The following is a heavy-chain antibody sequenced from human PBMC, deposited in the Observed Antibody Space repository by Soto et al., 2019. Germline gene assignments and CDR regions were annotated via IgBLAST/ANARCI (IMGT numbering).Heavy chain of an antibody. Sequence: QITLKESGPTLVKPTQTLTLTCTFSGFSLSTSGEGVGWIRQPPGKALEWLALIYCDDDKRYSPSLNSRLTITKDTSKNQVVLTMTNMDPVDTATYYCAQIMTTGTTKWGQGTLVTVSS. CDR2: IYCDDDK. J-gene: IGHJ4*02. CDR1: GFSLSTSGEG. CDR3: AQIMTTGTTK. D-gene: IGHD4-17*01. V-gene: IGHV2-5*02.